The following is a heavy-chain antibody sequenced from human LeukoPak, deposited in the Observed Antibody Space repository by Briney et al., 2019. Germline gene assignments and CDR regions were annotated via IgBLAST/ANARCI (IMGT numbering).Heavy chain of an antibody. J-gene: IGHJ5*02. V-gene: IGHV3-30-3*01. Sequence: GGSLRLSCAASGLTFSSYAMHWVRQAPGKGLEWVAVISYDGSNKYYADSVKGRFTISRDNSKNTLYLQMNSLRAEDTAVYYCAREGGTGTTRWFDPWGQGTLVTVSS. CDR1: GLTFSSYA. D-gene: IGHD1-7*01. CDR2: ISYDGSNK. CDR3: AREGGTGTTRWFDP.